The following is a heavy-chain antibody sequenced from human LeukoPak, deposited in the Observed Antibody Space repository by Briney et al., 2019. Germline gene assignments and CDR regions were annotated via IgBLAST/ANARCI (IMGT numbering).Heavy chain of an antibody. CDR2: ISSNGNAV. Sequence: GGSLRLSCAASGFTFSDYFMTWIRQAPGEGLEWVSYISSNGNAVYHADSVKGRFTISRDNAKNSLYLQLNSLRAEDTAVYYCAKRELYYYDSSGYYFDYWGQGTLVTVSS. D-gene: IGHD3-22*01. V-gene: IGHV3-11*04. J-gene: IGHJ4*02. CDR3: AKRELYYYDSSGYYFDY. CDR1: GFTFSDYF.